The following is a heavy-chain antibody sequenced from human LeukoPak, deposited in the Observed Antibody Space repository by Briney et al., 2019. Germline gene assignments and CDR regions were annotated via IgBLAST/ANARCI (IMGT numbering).Heavy chain of an antibody. CDR2: IILIVGTA. J-gene: IGHJ6*03. Sequence: SLKVSCKASGGTFSSYAISWVRQAPGEGLEWMGGIILIVGTANYAQKFQGRVTITTDESTSTAYMELSSLRSEDTAVYYCARGRCSSTSCYTGIDYYYMDVWCKGTTVTVSS. CDR1: GGTFSSYA. CDR3: ARGRCSSTSCYTGIDYYYMDV. V-gene: IGHV1-69*05. D-gene: IGHD2-2*02.